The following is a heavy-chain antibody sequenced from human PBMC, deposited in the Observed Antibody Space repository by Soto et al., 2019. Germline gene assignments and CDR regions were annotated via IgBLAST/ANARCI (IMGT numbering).Heavy chain of an antibody. Sequence: SETLSLTCTVSGGSISSYYWSWIRQPPGKGLEWIGYIYYSWSTNYNPSLKSRVTISVDTSKNQFSLKLSSVTAADTAVYYCARVKAAAVSCWFDPWGQGTLVTVSS. CDR3: ARVKAAAVSCWFDP. CDR1: GGSISSYY. V-gene: IGHV4-59*01. J-gene: IGHJ5*02. CDR2: IYYSWST. D-gene: IGHD6-13*01.